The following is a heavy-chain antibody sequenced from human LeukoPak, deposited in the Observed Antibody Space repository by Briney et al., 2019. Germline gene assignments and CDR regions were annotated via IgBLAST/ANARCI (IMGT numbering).Heavy chain of an antibody. CDR2: IIPMFGRT. CDR3: AREEKWLTPFLDR. D-gene: IGHD6-19*01. V-gene: IGHV1-69*13. J-gene: IGHJ5*02. Sequence: GASVKVSCKASGGTFTTYTITWVRQAPGQGLEWMGRIIPMFGRTNYAQKFQGRVTITADESTTSTYMELSGLRSEDTAVYYCAREEKWLTPFLDRGGQGTLVTVSS. CDR1: GGTFTTYT.